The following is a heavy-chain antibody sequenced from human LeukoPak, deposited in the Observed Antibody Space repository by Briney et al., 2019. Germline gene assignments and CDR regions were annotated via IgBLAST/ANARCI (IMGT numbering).Heavy chain of an antibody. CDR1: GGSISSSSYY. CDR3: ASSLVRGVIMTPYFDY. Sequence: SETLSLTCTVSGGSISSSSYYWGWIRQSPGKGLEWIGSIYYSGSTYYNPSLKSRVTISVDTSKNQFSLKLSSVTAADTAVYYCASSLVRGVIMTPYFDYWGQGTLVTVSS. J-gene: IGHJ4*02. V-gene: IGHV4-39*01. CDR2: IYYSGST. D-gene: IGHD3-10*01.